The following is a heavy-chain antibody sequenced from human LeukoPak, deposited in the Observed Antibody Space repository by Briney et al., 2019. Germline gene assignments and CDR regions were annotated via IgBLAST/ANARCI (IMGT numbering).Heavy chain of an antibody. CDR1: GGSISSYY. CDR3: ARGLVVPAATSAYFDY. CDR2: IYYSGST. Sequence: SETLSLTCTVSGGSISSYYWSWIRQPPGKGLEWIGYIYYSGSTNYNPSLKSRVTISVDTSKDQFSLKLSSVTAADTAVYYCARGLVVPAATSAYFDYWGQGTLVPVSS. V-gene: IGHV4-59*08. D-gene: IGHD2-2*01. J-gene: IGHJ4*02.